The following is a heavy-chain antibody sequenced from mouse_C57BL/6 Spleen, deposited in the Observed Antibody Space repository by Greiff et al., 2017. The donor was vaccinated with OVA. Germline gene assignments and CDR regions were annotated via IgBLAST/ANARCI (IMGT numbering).Heavy chain of an antibody. J-gene: IGHJ3*01. CDR2: INPNNGGT. CDR1: GYAFTDYN. CDR3: AKGYYDYPWFAY. Sequence: EVKLEESGPELVKPGASVKMSCKASGYAFTDYNMHWVKQSHGKSLEWIGYINPNNGGTSYNQKFKGKATLTVNKSSSTAYMELRSLTSEDSAVYYCAKGYYDYPWFAYWGQGTLVTVSA. V-gene: IGHV1-22*01. D-gene: IGHD2-4*01.